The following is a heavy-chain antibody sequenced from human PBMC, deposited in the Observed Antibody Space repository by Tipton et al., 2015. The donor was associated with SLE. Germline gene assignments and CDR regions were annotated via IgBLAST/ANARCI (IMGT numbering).Heavy chain of an antibody. CDR1: GGSISSSSYY. J-gene: IGHJ4*02. Sequence: TLSLTCTVSGGSISSSSYYWGWIRQPPGKGLEWIGSIYYSGSTYYNPSLKSRVTISVDTSKNQFSLKLSSVTAADTAVYYCAGALSIAAAGPYYFDYWGQGTLVTVSS. D-gene: IGHD6-13*01. CDR2: IYYSGST. V-gene: IGHV4-39*07. CDR3: AGALSIAAAGPYYFDY.